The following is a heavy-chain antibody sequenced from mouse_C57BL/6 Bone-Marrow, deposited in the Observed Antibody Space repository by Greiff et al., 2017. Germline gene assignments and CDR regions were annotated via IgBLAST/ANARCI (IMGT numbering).Heavy chain of an antibody. J-gene: IGHJ2*01. D-gene: IGHD1-1*01. CDR2: IDPSDSYT. V-gene: IGHV1-69*01. Sequence: QVQLQQPGAELVMPGASVKLSCKASGYTFTSYWMNWVKQRPGQGLEWIGEIDPSDSYTNYNQKFKGKSTLTVDKSSSTAYMQLSSLTSEDSAVYYCAREGILRSFDYWGQGTTLTVSS. CDR3: AREGILRSFDY. CDR1: GYTFTSYW.